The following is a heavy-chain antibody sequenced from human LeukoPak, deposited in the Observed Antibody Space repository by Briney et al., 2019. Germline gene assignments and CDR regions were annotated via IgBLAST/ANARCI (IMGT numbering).Heavy chain of an antibody. CDR2: INPSGGST. CDR1: GYTFTSYY. Sequence: ASVKVSXKASGYTFTSYYMHWVRQAPGQGLEWMGIINPSGGSTSYAQKFHGRVTMTRDTSTSTVYMELSSLRSEDTAVYYCARDTYYYDSSGYFFDYWGQGTLVTVSS. V-gene: IGHV1-46*03. D-gene: IGHD3-22*01. J-gene: IGHJ4*02. CDR3: ARDTYYYDSSGYFFDY.